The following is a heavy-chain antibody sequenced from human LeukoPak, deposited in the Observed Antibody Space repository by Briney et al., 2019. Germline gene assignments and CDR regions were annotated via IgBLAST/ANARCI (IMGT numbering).Heavy chain of an antibody. CDR3: ARLITATTRRFDP. CDR1: GGSISSSSYY. V-gene: IGHV4-39*01. J-gene: IGHJ5*02. CDR2: IYYSGST. D-gene: IGHD1-7*01. Sequence: SETLSLTCTVSGGSISSSSYYWGWIRQPPGTGLEWIGSIYYSGSTYHNPSLKSRVTISVDTSKNQFSLKLTSVTAADTAVYYCARLITATTRRFDPWGQGTLVTVSS.